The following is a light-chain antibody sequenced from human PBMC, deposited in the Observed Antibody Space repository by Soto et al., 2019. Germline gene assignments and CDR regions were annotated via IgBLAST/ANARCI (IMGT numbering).Light chain of an antibody. Sequence: DIQMTQSPSSLSASVGDRVTITCRSSQAIDQYVAWYQQKPGQVPKLLIYAASTLHSGVPSRFSGSESGTHFTLTTTGLQPEDVATYFCQEHNGDLPVSFGPGTTVDV. CDR1: QAIDQY. J-gene: IGKJ3*01. CDR2: AAS. V-gene: IGKV1-27*01. CDR3: QEHNGDLPVS.